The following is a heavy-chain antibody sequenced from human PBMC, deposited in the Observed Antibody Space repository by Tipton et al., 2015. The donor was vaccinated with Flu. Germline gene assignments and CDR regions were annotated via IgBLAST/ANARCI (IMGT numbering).Heavy chain of an antibody. D-gene: IGHD6-13*01. CDR3: ARFSRSSSAFDY. Sequence: TLSLTCTVSGGSISSYYWSWIRQPAGKGLEWVGRIYTSGGTNYNPSLKSRVTMSVDTSKNQFSLKLSSVTAADTAVYYCARFSRSSSAFDYWGQGTLVTVSS. V-gene: IGHV4-4*07. CDR2: IYTSGGT. J-gene: IGHJ4*02. CDR1: GGSISSYY.